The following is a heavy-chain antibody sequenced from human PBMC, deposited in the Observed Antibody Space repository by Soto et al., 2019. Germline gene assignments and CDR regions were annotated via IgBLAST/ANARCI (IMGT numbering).Heavy chain of an antibody. J-gene: IGHJ4*02. V-gene: IGHV5-51*01. CDR1: GYIFTNYW. Sequence: GESLKISGEASGYIFTNYWIGWVRQMPGKGLEWMGIIYPDDSDTRYSPSFQDQVSMSVGKSIGTAYLQWSSLKASDTAMYYCVRHSGQLESSVGPRTSDYWGQGTLVTVSS. CDR2: IYPDDSDT. D-gene: IGHD5-18*01. CDR3: VRHSGQLESSVGPRTSDY.